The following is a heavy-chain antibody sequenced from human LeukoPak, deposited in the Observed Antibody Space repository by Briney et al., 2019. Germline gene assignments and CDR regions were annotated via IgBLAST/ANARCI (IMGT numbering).Heavy chain of an antibody. V-gene: IGHV3-49*04. CDR2: IRSKAYGGTT. J-gene: IGHJ3*02. D-gene: IGHD1-26*01. CDR3: TRESSYYAFDI. Sequence: PGGSLRLSCTASGFTFGDYAMSWVRQAPGKGLEWVGFIRSKAYGGTTEYAASVKGRFTVSRDDSKSIAYLQMNSLKTEDTAVYYCTRESSYYAFDIWGQGTMVTVSS. CDR1: GFTFGDYA.